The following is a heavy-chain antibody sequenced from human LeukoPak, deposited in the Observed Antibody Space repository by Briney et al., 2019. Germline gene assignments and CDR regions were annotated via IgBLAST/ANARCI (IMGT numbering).Heavy chain of an antibody. CDR1: GFTLSSYW. D-gene: IGHD2-2*01. CDR3: ARDDCSSISCYHNWFDP. CDR2: IKQDGSEK. V-gene: IGHV3-7*01. Sequence: GGCLRLSCVASGFTLSSYWMSWVRQAPGKGLEWVANIKQDGSEKYYVDSVKGGFTISRDNANNSLYLQMNSLRAEDTAVYYCARDDCSSISCYHNWFDPWGQGTLVTVSS. J-gene: IGHJ5*02.